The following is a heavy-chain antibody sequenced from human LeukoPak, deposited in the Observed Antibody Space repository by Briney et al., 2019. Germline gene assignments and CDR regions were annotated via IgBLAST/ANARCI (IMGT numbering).Heavy chain of an antibody. Sequence: SETLSLTCTVSGGCISSYYWSWIRQPPGKGLEWIGYIYYSGSIDYNPSLKSRVTISVDTSKNQFSLKLSSVTAADTAVYYCARVGVKGRFPDYWGQGTLVTVSS. V-gene: IGHV4-59*01. D-gene: IGHD2-8*01. CDR1: GGCISSYY. CDR3: ARVGVKGRFPDY. J-gene: IGHJ4*02. CDR2: IYYSGSI.